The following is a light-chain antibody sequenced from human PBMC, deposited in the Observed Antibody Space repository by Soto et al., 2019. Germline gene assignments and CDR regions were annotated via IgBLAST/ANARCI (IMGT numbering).Light chain of an antibody. CDR1: QSVSSSF. Sequence: EIVLTQSPGTLSLSPGERATLSCRASQSVSSSFLAWYQQKPGQAPRLLIYGASSRATGIPDRFSGRGSGTDFTLAMRGLEPEDFAVYYCEQYGGSRWTFGQGTKVEIK. V-gene: IGKV3-20*01. CDR3: EQYGGSRWT. CDR2: GAS. J-gene: IGKJ1*01.